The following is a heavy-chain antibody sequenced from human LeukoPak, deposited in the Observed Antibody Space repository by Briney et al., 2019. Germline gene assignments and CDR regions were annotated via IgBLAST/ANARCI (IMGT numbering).Heavy chain of an antibody. CDR1: GFTFTNAW. CDR2: IKSNAAGGTT. D-gene: IGHD4-17*01. V-gene: IGHV3-15*01. Sequence: GGSLRLSCAGSGFTFTNAWMSWVRQAPGKGLEWVCRIKSNAAGGTTDCAAPVQGRFSISRDDSKDTVYLQMNSLKTEDIAVYFCVTEYYGAYDNWGQEPWSPSRQ. J-gene: IGHJ4*01. CDR3: VTEYYGAYDN.